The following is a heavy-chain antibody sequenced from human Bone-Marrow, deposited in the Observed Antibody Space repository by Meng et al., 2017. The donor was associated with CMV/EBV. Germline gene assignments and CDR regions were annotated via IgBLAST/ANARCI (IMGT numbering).Heavy chain of an antibody. V-gene: IGHV3-7*03. CDR1: GFTFSSYW. Sequence: GGSLRLSCAASGFTFSSYWMSWVRQAPGKGLEWVANIKQDGSEKYYVDSVKGRFTISRDNAKNSLYLQMNSLRAEDTALYYCARGSPDYDFWSGWGERVSYYGMDVWGQGTTVTVSS. J-gene: IGHJ6*02. CDR2: IKQDGSEK. D-gene: IGHD3-3*01. CDR3: ARGSPDYDFWSGWGERVSYYGMDV.